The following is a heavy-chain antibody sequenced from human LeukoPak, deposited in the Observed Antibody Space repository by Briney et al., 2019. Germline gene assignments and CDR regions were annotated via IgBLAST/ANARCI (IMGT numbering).Heavy chain of an antibody. V-gene: IGHV4-39*07. CDR2: IYYSGST. J-gene: IGHJ4*02. CDR3: ARNVQWLYLFDY. Sequence: SETLSLTCTVSGGSISSSSYYWGWIRQPPGKGLEWIGSIYYSGSTYYNPSLKSRVTISVDTSKNQFSLKLSSVTAADTAVYYCARNVQWLYLFDYWGQGTLVTVSS. D-gene: IGHD6-19*01. CDR1: GGSISSSSYY.